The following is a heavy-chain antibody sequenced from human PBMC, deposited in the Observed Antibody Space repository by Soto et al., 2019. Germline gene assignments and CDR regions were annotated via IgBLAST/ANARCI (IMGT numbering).Heavy chain of an antibody. CDR2: ISSSSSVI. CDR3: ARDLMWGAKWYYYMAA. Sequence: EVQLVESGGGLVQPGGSLRLSCATSGFILSDCAMNWVRQAPGKGLEWVSYISSSSSVIDYADSVKGRFTVSRDNARNSLYLQRSILRAEDTAVYYCARDLMWGAKWYYYMAAGGKGTTVTVSS. J-gene: IGHJ6*03. V-gene: IGHV3-48*01. D-gene: IGHD2-8*01. CDR1: GFILSDCA.